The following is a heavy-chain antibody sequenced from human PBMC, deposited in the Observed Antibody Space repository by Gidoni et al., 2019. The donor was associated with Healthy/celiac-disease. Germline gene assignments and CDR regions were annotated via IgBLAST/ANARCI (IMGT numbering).Heavy chain of an antibody. J-gene: IGHJ5*02. CDR2: TYYRSKWYN. CDR1: GDSVSSNSAA. CDR3: ARGAVIAAAGTALGPTYNWFDP. Sequence: QVQLQQSGPGLVKPSQTLSLTCAISGDSVSSNSAAWNWIRQSPSRGLEWLGRTYYRSKWYNDYAVSVKSRITINPDTSKNQFSLQLNSVTPEDTAVYYCARGAVIAAAGTALGPTYNWFDPWGQGTLVTVSS. D-gene: IGHD6-13*01. V-gene: IGHV6-1*01.